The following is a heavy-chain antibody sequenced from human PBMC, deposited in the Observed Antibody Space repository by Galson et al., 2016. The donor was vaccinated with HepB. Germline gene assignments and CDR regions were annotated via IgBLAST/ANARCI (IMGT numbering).Heavy chain of an antibody. D-gene: IGHD7-27*01. CDR3: TTDLNWDNY. V-gene: IGHV3-7*03. CDR1: GFTFSSYW. CDR2: IKPDGGEK. Sequence: SLRLSCAASGFTFSSYWMTWVRQAPGKGLECVANIKPDGGEKYYVDSVKGRFTISRDNAKKSLYLQMNSLRAEDTTVYYCTTDLNWDNYWGQGTLVTVSA. J-gene: IGHJ4*02.